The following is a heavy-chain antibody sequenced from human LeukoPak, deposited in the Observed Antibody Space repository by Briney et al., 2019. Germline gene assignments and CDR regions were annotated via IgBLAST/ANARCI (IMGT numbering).Heavy chain of an antibody. CDR1: GYTFTRYY. Sequence: WASVKVSCKASGYTFTRYYMHWVRQAPGQGLEWMGIINPSGGSTSYAQKFEGRVTMTRDTSTSTVYMELSSLRSEDTAVYYCARDRYSSSYENHYFEYWGQGTLVTVSS. CDR2: INPSGGST. CDR3: ARDRYSSSYENHYFEY. D-gene: IGHD6-6*01. V-gene: IGHV1-46*01. J-gene: IGHJ4*02.